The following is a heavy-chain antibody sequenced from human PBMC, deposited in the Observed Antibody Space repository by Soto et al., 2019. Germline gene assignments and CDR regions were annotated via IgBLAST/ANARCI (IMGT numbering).Heavy chain of an antibody. J-gene: IGHJ6*02. CDR1: GDSISRNGYF. D-gene: IGHD3-10*01. V-gene: IGHV4-31*03. CDR2: IYYSGSS. CDR3: ARGTMLRGPGYYYAMDV. Sequence: SETLSLTCTVSGDSISRNGYFWTWIRQHPGKGLEWIGYIYYSGSSYYNPSLKSRVIISVDTSKNQFSLNLTAVTAADMAVYYCARGTMLRGPGYYYAMDVWGQGTTVTVSS.